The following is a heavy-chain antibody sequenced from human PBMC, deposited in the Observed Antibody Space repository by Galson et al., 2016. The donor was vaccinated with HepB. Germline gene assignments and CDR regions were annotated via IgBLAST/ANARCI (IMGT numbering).Heavy chain of an antibody. J-gene: IGHJ4*02. Sequence: SVKVSCKATGGTFSSHAITWVRQAPGQGLEWMGGIIAMSGTTNYAQKFQGRVTITADASTSTVYMDLTSLTSEDTAVYYCARRPPGYSSTWFFDYFDYWGQGSLVTVSS. CDR3: ARRPPGYSSTWFFDYFDY. CDR1: GGTFSSHA. D-gene: IGHD6-19*01. V-gene: IGHV1-69*13. CDR2: IIAMSGTT.